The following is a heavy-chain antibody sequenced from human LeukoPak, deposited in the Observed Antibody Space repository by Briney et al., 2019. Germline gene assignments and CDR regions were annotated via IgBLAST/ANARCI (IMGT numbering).Heavy chain of an antibody. D-gene: IGHD3-10*01. J-gene: IGHJ4*02. CDR2: ISYDGSDK. CDR1: GFTFSRYA. V-gene: IGHV3-30*04. CDR3: ASGNFRSAWGFYDY. Sequence: PGGSLRLSCAASGFTFSRYAMFWVRQAPGKGLEGVAVISYDGSDKYFADSVKGRFTISRDNSKNTLYLQMNSLRAEDTAVYYCASGNFRSAWGFYDYWGQGTLVTVSS.